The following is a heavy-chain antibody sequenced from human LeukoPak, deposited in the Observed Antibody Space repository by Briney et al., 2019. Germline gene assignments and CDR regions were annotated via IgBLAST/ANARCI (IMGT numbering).Heavy chain of an antibody. V-gene: IGHV4-30-2*01. D-gene: IGHD1-26*01. CDR1: GGSISSGGYS. CDR3: ARGHLLNSGFDY. CDR2: IYHSGST. J-gene: IGHJ4*02. Sequence: PSQTLSLTCAVSGGSISSGGYSWSWIRQPPGKGLEWIGYIYHSGSTYYNPSLKSRVTISVDRSKNQFSLKLSSVTAADTAVYYCARGHLLNSGFDYWGQGTLVTVSS.